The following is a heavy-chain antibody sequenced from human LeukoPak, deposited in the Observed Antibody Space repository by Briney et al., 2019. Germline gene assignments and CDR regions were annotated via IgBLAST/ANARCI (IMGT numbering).Heavy chain of an antibody. V-gene: IGHV1-8*03. CDR1: GYTFTSCD. J-gene: IGHJ4*01. Sequence: ASVKVCCKASGYTFTSCDINWVRQATGQGLGWMRWMNPNSGNTGYAQKFQGRVTITRNTSISTAYMELSSLRSEDTAVYYCARGRNWGSGYYFDYWGQEPWSPSPQ. CDR3: ARGRNWGSGYYFDY. CDR2: MNPNSGNT. D-gene: IGHD7-27*01.